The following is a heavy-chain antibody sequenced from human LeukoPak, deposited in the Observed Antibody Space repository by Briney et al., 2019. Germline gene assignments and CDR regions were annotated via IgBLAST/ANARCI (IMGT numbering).Heavy chain of an antibody. CDR2: ISSSSSYI. J-gene: IGHJ4*02. Sequence: KSGGSLRLSWAASGFTFSSYSINWVRQAPGKGLEWVSSISSSSSYIYYADSVKGRFTISRDNAKNSLYLQMNSLRAEDTAVYYCTRVGGSSGPDYWGQGTLVTVSS. V-gene: IGHV3-21*01. CDR1: GFTFSSYS. CDR3: TRVGGSSGPDY. D-gene: IGHD2-15*01.